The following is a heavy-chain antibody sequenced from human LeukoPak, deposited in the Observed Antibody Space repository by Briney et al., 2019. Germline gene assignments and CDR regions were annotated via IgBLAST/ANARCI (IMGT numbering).Heavy chain of an antibody. CDR3: AKDVVVTAPAPTQDAFDI. V-gene: IGHV3-7*01. CDR1: GFTFSSYW. Sequence: PGGSLRLSCAASGFTFSSYWMSWVRQAPGKGLEWVANIKQDGSEKYYVDSVKGRFTISRDNAKNSLYLQMNSLRAEDTAVYYCAKDVVVTAPAPTQDAFDIWGQGTMVTVSS. J-gene: IGHJ3*02. D-gene: IGHD2-21*02. CDR2: IKQDGSEK.